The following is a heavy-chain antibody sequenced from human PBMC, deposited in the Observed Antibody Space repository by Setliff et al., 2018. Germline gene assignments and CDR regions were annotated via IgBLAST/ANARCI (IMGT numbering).Heavy chain of an antibody. CDR1: GASISDYY. V-gene: IGHV4-4*07. D-gene: IGHD3-3*01. CDR3: ARERTIFGILVISGWFDP. Sequence: KPSETLSLTCTVSGASISDYYWTWIRQPAGKELEWIGRDSASGSTTYNPSLKSRVTMSVDTSRNQISLNLTSVTAADTAMYYCARERTIFGILVISGWFDPWGQGTVVTVSS. CDR2: DSASGST. J-gene: IGHJ5*02.